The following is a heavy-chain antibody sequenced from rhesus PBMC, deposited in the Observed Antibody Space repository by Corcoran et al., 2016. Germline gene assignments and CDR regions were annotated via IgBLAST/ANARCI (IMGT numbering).Heavy chain of an antibody. Sequence: QVQLQESGPGLVKPSETLSLTCAVSGYSISSGYYWGWIRQPPGKGLEYIGDISGSSGSTYYNPSLKSRVTISKDTSKNQFSLKLSSVTAADTAVYYCARLLGTTNVDYWGQGVLVTVSS. CDR1: GYSISSGYY. D-gene: IGHD1-44*01. CDR3: ARLLGTTNVDY. J-gene: IGHJ4*01. V-gene: IGHV4-99*01. CDR2: ISGSSGST.